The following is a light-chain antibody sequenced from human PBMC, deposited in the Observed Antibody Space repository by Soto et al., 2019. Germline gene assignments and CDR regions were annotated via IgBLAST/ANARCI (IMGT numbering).Light chain of an antibody. CDR3: SSYTSSRYV. J-gene: IGLJ1*01. CDR2: EVS. V-gene: IGLV2-14*01. CDR1: SSDVGGYNY. Sequence: QSALTQPASVSGSPGQSITISCTGTSSDVGGYNYVSWYQQHPGKAHKLMIYEVSNRPSGVSNRFSGSKSGNTASLTISGLQAEDEADHYCSSYTSSRYVFGTGTKVTVL.